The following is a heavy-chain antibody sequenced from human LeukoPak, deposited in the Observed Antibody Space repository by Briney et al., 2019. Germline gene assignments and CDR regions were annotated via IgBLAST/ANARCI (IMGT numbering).Heavy chain of an antibody. CDR2: ISSSGSTI. D-gene: IGHD2-21*02. CDR1: GFTFSDYY. CDR3: ARRVVTAIRDAFDI. V-gene: IGHV3-11*01. J-gene: IGHJ3*02. Sequence: PGGSLRLSCAASGFTFSDYYMTWIRQAPGKGLEWVSYISSSGSTIYYADSVKGRFTISRDNAKNSLYLQMNSLRAEDTAVYYCARRVVTAIRDAFDIWGQGTTVTVSS.